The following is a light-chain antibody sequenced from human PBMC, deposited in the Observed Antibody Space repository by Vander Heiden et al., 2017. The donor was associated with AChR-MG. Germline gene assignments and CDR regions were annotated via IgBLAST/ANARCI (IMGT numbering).Light chain of an antibody. CDR2: EDN. Sequence: NFMLTQPHSVSESPGKTVTISCTRSSGSIASNYVQWYQQRPGSAPIIVYYEDNQSPSGVPDRFSGSIDSSSTSASLTISGLKAEDESDYYCQSNDSIVVFGGGTKLTVL. V-gene: IGLV6-57*03. J-gene: IGLJ2*01. CDR1: SGSIASNY. CDR3: QSNDSIVV.